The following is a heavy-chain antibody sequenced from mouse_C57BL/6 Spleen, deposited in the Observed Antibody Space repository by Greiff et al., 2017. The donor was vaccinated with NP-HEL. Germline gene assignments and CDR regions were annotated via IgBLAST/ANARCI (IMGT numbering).Heavy chain of an antibody. V-gene: IGHV1-52*01. D-gene: IGHD1-1*01. Sequence: VQLQQPGAELVRPGSSVKLSCKASGYTFTSYWMHWVKQRPIQGLEWIGNIDPSDSETHYNQKFKDKATLTVDKSSSTAYMQLSSLTSEDSAVYYCASITTVVANWYFDVWGTGTTVTVSS. CDR1: GYTFTSYW. J-gene: IGHJ1*03. CDR2: IDPSDSET. CDR3: ASITTVVANWYFDV.